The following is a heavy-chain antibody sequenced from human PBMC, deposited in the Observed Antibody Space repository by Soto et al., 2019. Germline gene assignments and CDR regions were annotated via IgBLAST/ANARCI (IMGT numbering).Heavy chain of an antibody. V-gene: IGHV3-23*01. Sequence: PGGPLRLSCAASGFTFSSYAMSWVRQAPGKGLEWVSAISGSGASTYYADSVKGRFTISRDNSKNTLYLQMNSLRAEDTAVYYCAHFDWFIDYWGQGTLVTVSS. CDR2: ISGSGAST. CDR3: AHFDWFIDY. J-gene: IGHJ4*02. D-gene: IGHD3-9*01. CDR1: GFTFSSYA.